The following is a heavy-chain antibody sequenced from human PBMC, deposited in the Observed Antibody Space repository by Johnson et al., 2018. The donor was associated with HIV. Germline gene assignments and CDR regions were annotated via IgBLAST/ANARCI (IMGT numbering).Heavy chain of an antibody. J-gene: IGHJ3*02. CDR1: GITFSRYG. D-gene: IGHD2-15*01. Sequence: QVQLVESGGGVVQPGGSLRLSCAAFGITFSRYGMHWVRQAPGKGLEWVAVISYDGSNKYYADSVKGRFTISRDNSKNTLYLQMNSLRAEDTALYYCAKSSGSSGAFDIWGQGTMVTVSS. CDR2: ISYDGSNK. CDR3: AKSSGSSGAFDI. V-gene: IGHV3-30*18.